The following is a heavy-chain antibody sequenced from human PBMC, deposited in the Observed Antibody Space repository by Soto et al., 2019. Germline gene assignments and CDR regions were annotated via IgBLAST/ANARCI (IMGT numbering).Heavy chain of an antibody. J-gene: IGHJ6*02. D-gene: IGHD4-4*01. V-gene: IGHV3-21*01. Sequence: EVQLVESGGGLVKPGGSLRLSCAASGFTFSSYSMNWVRQAPGKGLEWVSSISSSSSYIYYADSVKGRFTISRDNAKNSLYLQMNSLRAEDTAVYYCARDEDYLTTGGLYYYYGMDVWGQGTTVTVSS. CDR1: GFTFSSYS. CDR3: ARDEDYLTTGGLYYYYGMDV. CDR2: ISSSSSYI.